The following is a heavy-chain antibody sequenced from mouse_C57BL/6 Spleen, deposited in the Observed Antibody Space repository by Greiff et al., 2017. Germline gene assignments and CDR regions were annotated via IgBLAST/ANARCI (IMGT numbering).Heavy chain of an antibody. D-gene: IGHD1-1*01. J-gene: IGHJ4*01. CDR3: ARWGNYYGSSYAMDY. CDR1: GYTFTSYW. CDR2: IDPSDSET. V-gene: IGHV1-52*01. Sequence: QVQLQQPGAELVRPGSSVKLSCKASGYTFTSYWMHWVKQRPIQGLEWIGNIDPSDSETHYNQKFKDKATLTVDKSSSTAYMQLSSLTSEDSAVYYCARWGNYYGSSYAMDYWGQGTSVTVSS.